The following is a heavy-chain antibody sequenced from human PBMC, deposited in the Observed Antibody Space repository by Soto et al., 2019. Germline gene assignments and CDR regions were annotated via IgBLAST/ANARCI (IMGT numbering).Heavy chain of an antibody. Sequence: GASVNVYCKASGYTFFTYGITWLVQAPGQGREWMGWISTYDGNTDYAQKLQGRATMTTDTSKRTAYMELSSLRSDDTAVYCCARKSSSSSWFDPWGQGTLVTVSS. D-gene: IGHD6-6*01. V-gene: IGHV1-18*01. J-gene: IGHJ5*02. CDR3: ARKSSSSSWFDP. CDR2: ISTYDGNT. CDR1: GYTFFTYG.